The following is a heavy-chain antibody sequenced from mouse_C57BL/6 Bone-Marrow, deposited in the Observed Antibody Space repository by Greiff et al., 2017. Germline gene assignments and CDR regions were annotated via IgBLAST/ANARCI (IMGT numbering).Heavy chain of an antibody. J-gene: IGHJ3*01. Sequence: VQLQQSGAELVRPGASVKLSCTASGFTFKAYFMSWVSQSPEQGLEWIGWIAPEKGDTEYASKFQGKATITANTSSHTAYLQRGSQTSEDTADYYCTSFYDGYLRNYRRFADWGQGTLVTVAA. CDR1: GFTFKAYF. D-gene: IGHD2-3*01. CDR2: IAPEKGDT. CDR3: TSFYDGYLRNYRRFAD. V-gene: IGHV14-4*01.